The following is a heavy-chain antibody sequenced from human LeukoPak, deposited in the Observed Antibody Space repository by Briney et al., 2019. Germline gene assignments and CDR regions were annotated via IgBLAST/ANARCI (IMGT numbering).Heavy chain of an antibody. CDR3: ASNNGIFPY. CDR2: IKGDGSDK. CDR1: GIRFSDYW. D-gene: IGHD3-3*02. V-gene: IGHV3-7*01. Sequence: PGETLRLSCAASGIRFSDYWMNWVRQAPGKGLEWVANIKGDGSDKYYVDSVKGRFTISRDNTKNSLYLQMNSLRVEDTAVYYCASNNGIFPYWGRGTLVTVSS. J-gene: IGHJ4*02.